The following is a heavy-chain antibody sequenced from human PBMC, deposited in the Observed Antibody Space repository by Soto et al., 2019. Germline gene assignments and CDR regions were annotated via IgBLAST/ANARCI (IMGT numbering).Heavy chain of an antibody. J-gene: IGHJ4*02. CDR3: ARVGKQWLVRGLAYIDY. Sequence: ASVKVSCKASGGAFSSYAISWVRQAPGQGLEWMGGIIPIFGTANYAQKFQGRVTITADESTSTAYMELSSLRSEDTAVYYCARVGKQWLVRGLAYIDYWGQGILVTVSS. D-gene: IGHD6-19*01. CDR1: GGAFSSYA. CDR2: IIPIFGTA. V-gene: IGHV1-69*13.